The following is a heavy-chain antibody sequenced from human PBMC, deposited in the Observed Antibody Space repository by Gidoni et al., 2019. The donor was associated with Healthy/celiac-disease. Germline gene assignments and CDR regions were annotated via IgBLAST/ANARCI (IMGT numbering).Heavy chain of an antibody. CDR1: GGSISSSNW. D-gene: IGHD4-17*01. CDR3: ARDYCTTCPTVARGWYFDL. Sequence: QVQLQESGPGLVKPSGTLSLTCAVSGGSISSSNWWSWVRQPPGKGLEWIGEFYHSGSTNYNPSLKSRVTISVDKSKNQFSLKLSSVTAADTAVYYCARDYCTTCPTVARGWYFDLWGRGTLVTVSS. V-gene: IGHV4-4*02. J-gene: IGHJ2*01. CDR2: FYHSGST.